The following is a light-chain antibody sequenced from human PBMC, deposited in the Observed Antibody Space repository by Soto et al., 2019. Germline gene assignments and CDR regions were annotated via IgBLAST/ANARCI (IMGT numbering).Light chain of an antibody. CDR1: QDISSY. CDR2: AAS. Sequence: DIQMTQSPSSLSASLGDRVTITCRANQDISSYLIWYQHKLGQAPKLLIHAASTVASGVPSRFSGSESGTDFTLPISGLEHEDSATYYCQQSYKTPWTFGQGTKVEIK. J-gene: IGKJ1*01. V-gene: IGKV1-39*01. CDR3: QQSYKTPWT.